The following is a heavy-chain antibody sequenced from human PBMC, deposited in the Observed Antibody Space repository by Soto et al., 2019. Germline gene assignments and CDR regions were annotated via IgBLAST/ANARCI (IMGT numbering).Heavy chain of an antibody. V-gene: IGHV4-31*03. CDR3: ARGVTMVRGVIHTPYFDY. CDR1: GGSISSGGYY. J-gene: IGHJ4*02. CDR2: IYYSGST. D-gene: IGHD3-10*01. Sequence: QVQLQESGPGLVKPSQTLSLTCTVSGGSISSGGYYWSWIRQNPGKGLEWIGYIYYSGSTYYNPSLKSRLTISVDTSKNQFSLKLSSVTAADTAVYYCARGVTMVRGVIHTPYFDYWGQGTLVTVSS.